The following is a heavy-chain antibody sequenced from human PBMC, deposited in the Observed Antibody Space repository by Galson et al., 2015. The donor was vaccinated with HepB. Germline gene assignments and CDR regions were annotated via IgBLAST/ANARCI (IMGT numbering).Heavy chain of an antibody. J-gene: IGHJ6*02. CDR3: ARGARGVNVGSANCYGMDV. D-gene: IGHD4/OR15-4a*01. V-gene: IGHV3-72*01. CDR2: SRNKANSYTT. Sequence: SLRLSCAASGFTFSDHYMDWVRQAPGKGLEWVGRSRNKANSYTTEYVASVRGRFTISRDESMNSLYLQMNSLKTEDTAVYYCARGARGVNVGSANCYGMDVWGQGTLVTVSS. CDR1: GFTFSDHY.